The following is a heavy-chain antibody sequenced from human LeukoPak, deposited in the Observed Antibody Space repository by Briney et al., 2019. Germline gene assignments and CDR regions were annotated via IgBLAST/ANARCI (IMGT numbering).Heavy chain of an antibody. J-gene: IGHJ4*02. Sequence: SETLSLTCTVSGGSISSGSYYWSWKRQADGKGLDWVGHIYTSRSTNYNPSLKSRVTISVDTSKNQFSLKLSSVTAADTAVYYCARAWYSSSWCRLDYWGQGTLVTVSS. CDR1: GGSISSGSYY. CDR2: IYTSRST. V-gene: IGHV4-61*09. D-gene: IGHD6-13*01. CDR3: ARAWYSSSWCRLDY.